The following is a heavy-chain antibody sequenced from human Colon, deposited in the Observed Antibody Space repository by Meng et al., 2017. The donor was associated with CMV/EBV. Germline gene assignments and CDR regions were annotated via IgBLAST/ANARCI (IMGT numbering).Heavy chain of an antibody. V-gene: IGHV3-48*03. CDR2: LDSGENII. D-gene: IGHD2-8*01. CDR1: GFSFNNYE. J-gene: IGHJ3*02. CDR3: ARVMMVETNHQKPFDI. Sequence: GGSLRLSCVASGFSFNNYEMHWVRQSPGKGLEWISYLDSGENIIYYADSVKGRFTTSSDNVKNSVYLQMNGLRVEDTAVYYCARVMMVETNHQKPFDIWGQGTMVTVSS.